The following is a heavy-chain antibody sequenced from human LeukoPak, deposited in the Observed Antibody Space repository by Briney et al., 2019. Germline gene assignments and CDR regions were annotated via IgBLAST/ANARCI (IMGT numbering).Heavy chain of an antibody. D-gene: IGHD2-15*01. Sequence: SETLSLTCAVSGYSISSSYYWGWIRQPPGKGLDWIGSIYHSGNTYYNPSLKSRVTISVDTSKNQFSLKLSSVTAADTAVYYCARQGGSYWDWFDPWGQGTLVTVSS. J-gene: IGHJ5*02. CDR3: ARQGGSYWDWFDP. V-gene: IGHV4-38-2*01. CDR1: GYSISSSYY. CDR2: IYHSGNT.